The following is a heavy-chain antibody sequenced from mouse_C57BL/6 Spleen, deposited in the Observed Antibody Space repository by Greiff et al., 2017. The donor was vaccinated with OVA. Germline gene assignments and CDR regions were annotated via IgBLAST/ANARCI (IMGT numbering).Heavy chain of an antibody. CDR3: ARIWPYYYAMDY. J-gene: IGHJ4*01. D-gene: IGHD1-1*02. V-gene: IGHV5-16*01. CDR2: INYDGSST. CDR1: GFTFSDYY. Sequence: EVMLVESEGGLVQPGSSMKLSCTASGFTFSDYYMAWVRQVPEKGLEWVANINYDGSSTYYLDSLKSRFIITRDNAKNILYLQMSSLKSEDTATYYCARIWPYYYAMDYWGQGTSVTVSS.